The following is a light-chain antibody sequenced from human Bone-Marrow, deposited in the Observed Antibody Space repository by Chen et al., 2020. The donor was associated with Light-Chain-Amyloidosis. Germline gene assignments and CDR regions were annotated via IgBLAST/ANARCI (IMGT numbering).Light chain of an antibody. J-gene: IGLJ3*02. CDR3: NTRDSSNRWV. Sequence: SSELTQDPVVSVALGQTVTITCRGDSLRGYYASWYQQKPGQAPVLVLFGKNNRPSGLPDRFAGSTSENRASLTITGAQAEDEADYYCNTRDSSNRWVFGGGTKLTVL. CDR1: SLRGYY. V-gene: IGLV3-19*01. CDR2: GKN.